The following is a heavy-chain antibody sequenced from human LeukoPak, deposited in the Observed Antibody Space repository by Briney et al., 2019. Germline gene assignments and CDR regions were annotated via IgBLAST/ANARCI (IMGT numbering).Heavy chain of an antibody. Sequence: SQTLSLTCTVSGGSISSSSYYWGWIRQPPGKGLEWIGSIYYSGSTYYNPSLKSRVTISVDTSKNQFSLRLSSGTAADTAVYYCARGRGAPPPRYYYGMDVWGQGTTVTVSS. J-gene: IGHJ6*02. CDR1: GGSISSSSYY. V-gene: IGHV4-39*07. CDR3: ARGRGAPPPRYYYGMDV. CDR2: IYYSGST.